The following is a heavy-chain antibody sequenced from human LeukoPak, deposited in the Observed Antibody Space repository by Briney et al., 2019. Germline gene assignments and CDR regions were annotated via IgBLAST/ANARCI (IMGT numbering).Heavy chain of an antibody. Sequence: GASVKVSCKASGYTFTFYGISWVRQAPGQGLEWMGWISEYNGNTNYTQNLQGRVTMTTDTSTSTAYMELRSLRSDDTAVYYCAREVDSSSWYFDYWGQGTLVTVSS. CDR1: GYTFTFYG. D-gene: IGHD6-13*01. V-gene: IGHV1-18*01. CDR3: AREVDSSSWYFDY. J-gene: IGHJ4*02. CDR2: ISEYNGNT.